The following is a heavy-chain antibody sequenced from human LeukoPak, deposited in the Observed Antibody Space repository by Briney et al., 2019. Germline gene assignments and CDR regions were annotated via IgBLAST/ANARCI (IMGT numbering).Heavy chain of an antibody. Sequence: PSETLSLTCAVYGGSFSGYYWSWIRQPPGKGLEWIREINHSGSTNYNPSLKSRVTISVDTSKNQFSLKLSSVTAADTAVYYCASQLPAYSSGWYSRHFDYWGQGTLVTVSS. CDR3: ASQLPAYSSGWYSRHFDY. CDR1: GGSFSGYY. J-gene: IGHJ4*02. V-gene: IGHV4-34*01. CDR2: INHSGST. D-gene: IGHD6-19*01.